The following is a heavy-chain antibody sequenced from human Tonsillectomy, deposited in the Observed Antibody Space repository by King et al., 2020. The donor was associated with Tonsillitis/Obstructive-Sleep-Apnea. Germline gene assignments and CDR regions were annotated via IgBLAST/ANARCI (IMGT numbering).Heavy chain of an antibody. CDR3: VRERLGIAVAXTXAHDAFDI. CDR2: ISSSSSYI. Sequence: VQLVESGGGLVKPGGSLRLSCAASGFTFSSYSMNWVRQAPGKGLEWVSSISSSSSYIYYADXVKGRFTXSRDNAKNSLYLQMNSLRAEDTAVYYCVRERLGIAVAXTXAHDAFDIWGQGXMVTVSS. J-gene: IGHJ3*02. V-gene: IGHV3-21*01. CDR1: GFTFSSYS. D-gene: IGHD6-19*01.